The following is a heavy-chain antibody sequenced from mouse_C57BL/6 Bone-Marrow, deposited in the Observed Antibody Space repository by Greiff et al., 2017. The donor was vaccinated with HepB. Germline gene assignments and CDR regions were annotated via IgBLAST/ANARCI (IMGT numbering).Heavy chain of an antibody. J-gene: IGHJ3*01. D-gene: IGHD2-4*01. CDR3: ARSYDYGWFAY. CDR2: IYPYNGVS. CDR1: GYSFTGYY. Sequence: EVKLMESGPELVKPGASVKISCKASGYSFTGYYMHWVKQSHGNILDWIGYIYPYNGVSSYNQKFKGKATLTVDKSSSTAYMELRSLTSEDSAVYYCARSYDYGWFAYWGQGTLVTVSA. V-gene: IGHV1-31*01.